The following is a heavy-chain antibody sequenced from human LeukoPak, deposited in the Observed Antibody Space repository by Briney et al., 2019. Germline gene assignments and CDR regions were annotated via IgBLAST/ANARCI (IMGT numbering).Heavy chain of an antibody. V-gene: IGHV3-33*06. CDR1: GLTFSSYG. CDR2: IWYDGSNK. CDR3: AKGSRYCSSTSCLNWFDP. Sequence: GGSLRLSCAASGLTFSSYGMHWVRQAPGKGLEWVAVIWYDGSNKYYADSVKGRFTISRDNSKNTLYLQMNSLRAEDTAVYYCAKGSRYCSSTSCLNWFDPWGQGTLVTVSS. D-gene: IGHD2-2*01. J-gene: IGHJ5*02.